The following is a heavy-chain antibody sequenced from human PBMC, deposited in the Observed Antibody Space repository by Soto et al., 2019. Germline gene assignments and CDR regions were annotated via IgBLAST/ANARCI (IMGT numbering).Heavy chain of an antibody. CDR2: ISYDGSNK. Sequence: GGSLRLSCAASGFTFSSYAMHWVRQAPGKGLEWVAVISYDGSNKYYADSVKGRFTISRDNSKNTLYLQMNSLRAEDTAVYYCARDYPSMIWVLKHAFDIWGQGTMVTVSS. CDR1: GFTFSSYA. D-gene: IGHD3-22*01. J-gene: IGHJ3*02. V-gene: IGHV3-30-3*01. CDR3: ARDYPSMIWVLKHAFDI.